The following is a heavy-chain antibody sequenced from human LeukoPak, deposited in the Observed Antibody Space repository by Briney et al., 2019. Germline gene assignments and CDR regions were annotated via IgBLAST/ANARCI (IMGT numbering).Heavy chain of an antibody. V-gene: IGHV3-33*06. CDR2: TWYDGSNK. D-gene: IGHD3-9*01. CDR1: GFTFSSYG. J-gene: IGHJ4*02. CDR3: AKGPWDFELDY. Sequence: GGSLRLSCAASGFTFSSYGMHWVRQAPGKGLEWVAVTWYDGSNKYYADSVKGRFTISRDNSKNTLYLQMNSLRAEDTAVYYCAKGPWDFELDYWGQGTLVTVSS.